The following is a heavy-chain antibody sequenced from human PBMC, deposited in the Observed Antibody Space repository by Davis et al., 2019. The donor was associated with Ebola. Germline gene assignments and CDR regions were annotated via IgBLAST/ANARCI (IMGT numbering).Heavy chain of an antibody. D-gene: IGHD3-9*01. V-gene: IGHV3-48*03. J-gene: IGHJ4*02. CDR3: ARDAFSLSRYDTEDH. CDR2: ISGSATST. CDR1: GFTFRSYE. Sequence: GGSRRLASADDGFTFRSYEMNWVRQAPGKGLEWVSYISGSATSTFYADSVKGRFTISRDTARDSLYLQMDSLRVEDTAIYYCARDAFSLSRYDTEDHWGQGTLVTVSS.